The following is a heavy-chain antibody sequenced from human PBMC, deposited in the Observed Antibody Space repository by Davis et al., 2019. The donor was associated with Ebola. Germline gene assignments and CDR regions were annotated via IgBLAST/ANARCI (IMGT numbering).Heavy chain of an antibody. CDR3: ARDYYGSGILANWFDP. J-gene: IGHJ5*02. CDR2: INIGNGDT. V-gene: IGHV1-3*04. Sequence: ASVKVSCKASGYTFTNYAMHWVRQAPGQRLEWMGWINIGNGDTEYSQKFQGRLTITSDTSASTAYMDLSSLRSEDTAVYYCARDYYGSGILANWFDPWGQGTLVTVSS. CDR1: GYTFTNYA. D-gene: IGHD3-10*01.